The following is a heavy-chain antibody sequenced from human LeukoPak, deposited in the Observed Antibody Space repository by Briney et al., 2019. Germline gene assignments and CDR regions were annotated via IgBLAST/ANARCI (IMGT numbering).Heavy chain of an antibody. V-gene: IGHV7-4-1*02. J-gene: IGHJ4*02. D-gene: IGHD3-10*01. CDR3: ARDMVGSGISGDY. CDR1: NYTFTSYG. CDR2: INTNTGNP. Sequence: ASVKVSCKASNYTFTSYGISWVRQAPGQGLEWMGWINTNTGNPTYAQGFTGRFVFSLDTSVSTAYLQISSLKAEDTAVYYCARDMVGSGISGDYWGQGTLVTVSS.